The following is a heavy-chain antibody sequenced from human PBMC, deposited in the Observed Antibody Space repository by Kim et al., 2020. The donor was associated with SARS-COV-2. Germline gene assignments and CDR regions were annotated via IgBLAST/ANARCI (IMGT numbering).Heavy chain of an antibody. CDR3: ARHDCSSTSCQIDY. V-gene: IGHV4-39*01. Sequence: SETLSLTCTVSGGSISSSSYYWGWIRQPPGKGLEWIGSIYYSGSTYYNPSLKSRVTISVDTSKNQFSLKLSSVTAADTAVYYCARHDCSSTSCQIDYWGQGTLVTVSS. D-gene: IGHD2-2*01. CDR2: IYYSGST. J-gene: IGHJ4*02. CDR1: GGSISSSSYY.